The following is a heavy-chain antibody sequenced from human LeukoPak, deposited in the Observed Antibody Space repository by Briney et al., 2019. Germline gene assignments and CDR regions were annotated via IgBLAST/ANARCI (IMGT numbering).Heavy chain of an antibody. CDR3: AKERDIVATIFLDY. Sequence: GGSLRLSCAASGFTFSSYAMSWVRQAPGKGLELVSSISGSGGSTYYADSVKGRFTISRDNSKNTLYLQMNSLGAEDTAVYYCAKERDIVATIFLDYWGQGTLVTVSS. CDR1: GFTFSSYA. D-gene: IGHD5-12*01. CDR2: ISGSGGST. J-gene: IGHJ4*02. V-gene: IGHV3-23*01.